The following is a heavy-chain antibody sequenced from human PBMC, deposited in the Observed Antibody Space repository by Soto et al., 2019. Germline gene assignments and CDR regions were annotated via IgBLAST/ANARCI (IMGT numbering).Heavy chain of an antibody. CDR3: ARDPSKRGGSYYFYFDY. CDR1: GFTFSSYA. J-gene: IGHJ4*02. CDR2: ISYDGSNK. Sequence: SLRLSCAASGFTFSSYAMHWVRQAPGKGLEWVAVISYDGSNKYYADSVKGRFTISRDNSKNTLYLQMNSLRAEDTAVYYCARDPSKRGGSYYFYFDYWGQGTLVTVS. V-gene: IGHV3-30-3*01. D-gene: IGHD1-26*01.